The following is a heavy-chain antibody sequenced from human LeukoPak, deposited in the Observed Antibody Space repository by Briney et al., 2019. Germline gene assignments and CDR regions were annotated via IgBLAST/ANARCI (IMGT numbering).Heavy chain of an antibody. CDR2: IVVGSGNT. J-gene: IGHJ6*02. D-gene: IGHD6-13*01. Sequence: SVKVSCKASGFTFTSSAMQWVRQARGQRLEWIGWIVVGSGNTNYAQKFQERVTITRDMSTSTAYMELSSLRSEDTAVYYCAAAGIAAADPYYYYYGMDVWGQGTTVTVSS. V-gene: IGHV1-58*02. CDR1: GFTFTSSA. CDR3: AAAGIAAADPYYYYYGMDV.